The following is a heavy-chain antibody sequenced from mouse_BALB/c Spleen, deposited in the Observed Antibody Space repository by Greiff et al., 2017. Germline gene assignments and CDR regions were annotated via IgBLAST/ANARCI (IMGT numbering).Heavy chain of an antibody. CDR1: GYSFTGYY. J-gene: IGHJ4*01. CDR3: ARREGITTARYAMDY. D-gene: IGHD1-2*01. CDR2: INPYNGAT. Sequence: VQLQQSGPELVKPGASVKISCKASGYSFTGYYMHWVKQSHVKSLEWIGRINPYNGATSYNQNFKDKASLTVDKSSSTAYMELHSLTSEDSAVYYCARREGITTARYAMDYWGQGTSVTVSS. V-gene: IGHV1-31*01.